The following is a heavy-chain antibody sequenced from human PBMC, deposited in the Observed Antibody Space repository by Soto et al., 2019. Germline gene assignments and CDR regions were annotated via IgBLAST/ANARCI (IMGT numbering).Heavy chain of an antibody. CDR3: ATVSWYYDFWSGPTPIDY. CDR2: ISGSGGST. CDR1: GFTFSSYA. V-gene: IGHV3-23*01. D-gene: IGHD3-3*01. Sequence: GSLRLSCAASGFTFSSYAMSWVRQAPGKGLEWVSAISGSGGSTYYADSVKGRFTISRDNSKNTLYLQMNSLRAEDTAVYYCATVSWYYDFWSGPTPIDYWGQGTLVTVSS. J-gene: IGHJ4*02.